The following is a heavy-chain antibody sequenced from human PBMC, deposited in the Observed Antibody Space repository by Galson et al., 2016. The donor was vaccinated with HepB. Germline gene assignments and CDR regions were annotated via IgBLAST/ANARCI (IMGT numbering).Heavy chain of an antibody. CDR3: ARVQYYYDKTRRVYYYYGMDV. V-gene: IGHV1-46*04. CDR2: ISPTGGSP. D-gene: IGHD3-22*01. CDR1: GYTFTTSY. Sequence: SVKVSCMVSGYTFTTSYMHWVRQAPGQGLEWIGVISPTGGSPSYAQTLQGRVTMTRDTSTSTVYMELSSLRSEDTAVYYCARVQYYYDKTRRVYYYYGMDVWGQGTTVTVSS. J-gene: IGHJ6*02.